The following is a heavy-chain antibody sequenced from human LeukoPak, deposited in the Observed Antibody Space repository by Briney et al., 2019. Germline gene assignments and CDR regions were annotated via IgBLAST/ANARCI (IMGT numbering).Heavy chain of an antibody. CDR2: SRWNSGSI. J-gene: IGHJ3*02. CDR3: AKTSGWSYHGAFDI. CDR1: GFTFDDYG. Sequence: QPGRSVRLSCAASGFTFDDYGMPWVRQAPGKGLVWVSGSRWNSGSIGYAESVKGRFTISSDNPKNSLYLQMNSLRADDTALYSCAKTSGWSYHGAFDIWGQGTMVTVST. D-gene: IGHD6-19*01. V-gene: IGHV3-9*01.